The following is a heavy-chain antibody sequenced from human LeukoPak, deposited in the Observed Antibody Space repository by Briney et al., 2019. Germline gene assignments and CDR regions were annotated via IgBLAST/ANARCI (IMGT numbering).Heavy chain of an antibody. CDR2: ISYDGSNK. Sequence: GGSLRLSCAASGFTFSSYAMHWVRQAPGKGLEWAAVISYDGSNKYYADSVKGRFTISRDNSKNTLYLQMNSLRAEDTAVYYCARDSCSSTSCYAGIFDYWGQGTLVTVSS. V-gene: IGHV3-30*04. J-gene: IGHJ4*02. D-gene: IGHD2-2*01. CDR3: ARDSCSSTSCYAGIFDY. CDR1: GFTFSSYA.